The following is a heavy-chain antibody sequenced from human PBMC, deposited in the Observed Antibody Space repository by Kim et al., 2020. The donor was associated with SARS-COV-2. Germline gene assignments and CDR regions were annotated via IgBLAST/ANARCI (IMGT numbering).Heavy chain of an antibody. CDR1: GYTFTGYY. CDR3: ARVVVITISNWFDP. J-gene: IGHJ5*02. D-gene: IGHD3-22*01. V-gene: IGHV1-2*02. CDR2: INPNSGGT. Sequence: ASVKVSCKASGYTFTGYYMHWVRQAPGQGLEWMGWINPNSGGTNYAQKFQGRVTMTRDTSISTAYMELSRLRSDDTAVYYCARVVVITISNWFDPWGQGTLVTVSS.